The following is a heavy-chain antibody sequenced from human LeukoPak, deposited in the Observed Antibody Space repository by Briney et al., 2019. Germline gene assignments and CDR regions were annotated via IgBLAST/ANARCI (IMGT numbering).Heavy chain of an antibody. CDR3: AKDRAIVVVVAATDY. J-gene: IGHJ4*02. Sequence: PGGSLRLSCAASGFTFSSYGMHWVRQAPGKGLEWVSAISGSGGSTYYADSVKGRFTISRDNSKNTLYLQMNSLRAEDTAVYYCAKDRAIVVVVAATDYWGQGTLVTVSS. CDR2: ISGSGGST. CDR1: GFTFSSYG. D-gene: IGHD2-15*01. V-gene: IGHV3-23*01.